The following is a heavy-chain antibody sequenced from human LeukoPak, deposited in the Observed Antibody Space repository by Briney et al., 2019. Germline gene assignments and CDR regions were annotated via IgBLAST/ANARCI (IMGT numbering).Heavy chain of an antibody. CDR3: AREVTGPLRYFDWFSDFWGMDV. Sequence: ASVKVSCKASGYTFTSYGISWVRQAPGQGLEWMGWISAYNGNTNYAQKFQGRVTITADKSTSTAYMELSSLRSEDTAVYYCAREVTGPLRYFDWFSDFWGMDVWGQGTTVTVSS. CDR1: GYTFTSYG. D-gene: IGHD3-9*01. CDR2: ISAYNGNT. V-gene: IGHV1-18*01. J-gene: IGHJ6*02.